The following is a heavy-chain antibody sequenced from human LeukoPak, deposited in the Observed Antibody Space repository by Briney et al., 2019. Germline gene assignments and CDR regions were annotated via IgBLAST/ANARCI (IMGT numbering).Heavy chain of an antibody. CDR3: AKDLWELPTVFDY. V-gene: IGHV3-23*01. CDR2: VRGSDAGT. J-gene: IGHJ4*02. D-gene: IGHD1-26*01. CDR1: GFTFSSYA. Sequence: GGSLRLSCAASGFTFSSYAMNWVRQAPGKGLEWVSAVRGSDAGTSYADSVKGRFTISRDNSKNTLYLQMNSLRAEDTAVYYCAKDLWELPTVFDYWGQGTLVTVSS.